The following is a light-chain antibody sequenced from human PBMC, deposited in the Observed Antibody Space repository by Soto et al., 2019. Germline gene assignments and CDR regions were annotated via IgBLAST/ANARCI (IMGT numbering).Light chain of an antibody. CDR3: QQYGHSPRT. V-gene: IGKV3-20*01. CDR2: AAS. Sequence: IVLSQSPGTLSLSLGDRATLSCRASQSVSSSYLAWYQQKPGQAPKLLIYAASRRATGIPDTFSGSGSGTDFTLTITRLEPEDFALYYCQQYGHSPRTFGQGTKVDIK. CDR1: QSVSSSY. J-gene: IGKJ1*01.